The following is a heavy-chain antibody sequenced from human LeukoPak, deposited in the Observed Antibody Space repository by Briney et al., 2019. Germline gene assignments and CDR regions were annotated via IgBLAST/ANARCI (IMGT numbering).Heavy chain of an antibody. CDR1: GYTFTSYD. J-gene: IGHJ6*02. CDR3: ARADELLWFGESHSYGMDV. D-gene: IGHD3-10*01. Sequence: ASVKVSCKASGYTFTSYDINWVRQATGQGLEWMGWINPNSGGTNYAQKFQGRVTMTRDTSISTAYMELSRLRSDDTAVYYCARADELLWFGESHSYGMDVWGQGTTVTVSS. V-gene: IGHV1-2*02. CDR2: INPNSGGT.